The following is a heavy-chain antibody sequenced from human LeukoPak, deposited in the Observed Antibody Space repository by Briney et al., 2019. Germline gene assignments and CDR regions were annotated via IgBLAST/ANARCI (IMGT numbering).Heavy chain of an antibody. Sequence: SETLSLTCTVSGGSISSYYWSWIRQPPGKGPEWIGYIYYSGSTNYNPSLKSRVTISVDTSKNQFSLKLSSVTAADTAVYYCARGTTVVTPVDYWGQGTLVTVSS. CDR3: ARGTTVVTPVDY. CDR1: GGSISSYY. J-gene: IGHJ4*02. CDR2: IYYSGST. V-gene: IGHV4-59*01. D-gene: IGHD4-23*01.